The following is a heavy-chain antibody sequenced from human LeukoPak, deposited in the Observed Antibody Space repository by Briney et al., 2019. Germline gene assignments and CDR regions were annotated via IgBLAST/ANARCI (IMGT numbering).Heavy chain of an antibody. CDR1: GFTLSSYC. Sequence: PGGSLRLSCAASGFTLSSYCTNWARQAPGKGLEWVANINHNGNVNYYVDSVKGRFTISRDNAKNSLYLQMSNLRAEDTAVYFCARGGGLDVWGQGATVTVSS. CDR3: ARGGGLDV. V-gene: IGHV3-7*03. J-gene: IGHJ6*02. D-gene: IGHD3-16*01. CDR2: INHNGNVN.